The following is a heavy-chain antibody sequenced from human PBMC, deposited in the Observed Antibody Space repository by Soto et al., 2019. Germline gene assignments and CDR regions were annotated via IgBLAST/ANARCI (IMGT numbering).Heavy chain of an antibody. CDR3: ARDPGYSYGYN. Sequence: GASVKVSCKASGYTFTNYAMQWVRQAPGQRLEWMGWINAGNGHTKYSQNFQGRITITRDTSASTAYMELSSLISEDAAVYYCARDPGYSYGYNWGQGTLVTVSS. V-gene: IGHV1-3*01. CDR2: INAGNGHT. D-gene: IGHD5-18*01. J-gene: IGHJ4*02. CDR1: GYTFTNYA.